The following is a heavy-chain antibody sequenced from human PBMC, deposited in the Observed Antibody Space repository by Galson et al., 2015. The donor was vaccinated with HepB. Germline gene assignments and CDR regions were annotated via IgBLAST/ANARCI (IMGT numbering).Heavy chain of an antibody. Sequence: SLRLPCAASGFTFSSYWMHWVRQPPGKGLVWVSRINSDGSSTSYADSVKGRFTISRDNAKNTLYLQMNSLRAEDTAVYYCARDQSVLDAFDIWGQGTMVTVSS. J-gene: IGHJ3*02. CDR2: INSDGSST. CDR3: ARDQSVLDAFDI. D-gene: IGHD5/OR15-5a*01. V-gene: IGHV3-74*01. CDR1: GFTFSSYW.